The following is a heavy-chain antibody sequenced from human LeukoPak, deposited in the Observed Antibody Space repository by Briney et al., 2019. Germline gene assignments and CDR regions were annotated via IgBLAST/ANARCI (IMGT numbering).Heavy chain of an antibody. J-gene: IGHJ4*02. CDR3: ARYRSGYYTE. CDR1: GGSISSHY. Sequence: SETLSLTCTVSGGSISSHYWSWIRQPPGKGLEWIGYIYYSGSTNYNPSLKSRVTISVDTSKNQFSLKLSSVTAADTAVYYYARYRSGYYTEWGQGTLVTVSS. CDR2: IYYSGST. D-gene: IGHD3-3*01. V-gene: IGHV4-59*11.